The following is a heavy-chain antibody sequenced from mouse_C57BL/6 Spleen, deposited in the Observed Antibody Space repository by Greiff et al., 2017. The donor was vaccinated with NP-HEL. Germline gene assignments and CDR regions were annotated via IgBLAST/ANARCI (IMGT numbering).Heavy chain of an antibody. V-gene: IGHV3-6*01. D-gene: IGHD2-10*02. J-gene: IGHJ1*03. CDR1: GYSITSGYY. CDR3: ARGYDPWYFDV. CDR2: ISYDGSN. Sequence: VQLQQSGPGLVKPSQSLSLTCSVTGYSITSGYYWNWIRQFPGNKLEWMGYISYDGSNNYNPSLKNRISITRDTSKNQFFLKLNSVTTEDTATYYCARGYDPWYFDVWGTGTTVTVSS.